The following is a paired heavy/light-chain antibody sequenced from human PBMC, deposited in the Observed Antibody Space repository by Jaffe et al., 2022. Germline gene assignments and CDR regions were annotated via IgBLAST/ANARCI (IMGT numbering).Light chain of an antibody. CDR1: QSVSSK. J-gene: IGKJ5*01. CDR3: QQYNNWPSIT. CDR2: STS. Sequence: EIVMTQSPATLSVSPGERATLSCRASQSVSSKLAWYQQKPGQAPRLLIHSTSTRATGIPARFSGSGSGTEFTLTISSLQSEDFAIYYCQQYNNWPSITFGQGTRLQIK. V-gene: IGKV3D-15*01.
Heavy chain of an antibody. J-gene: IGHJ4*02. Sequence: EEQLVESGGGLVQPGGSLRLSCKASGFTFSSYPMHWVRQAPGKGLEYVSAISDNGITTYYANSVKGRFTISRDNSKYILYLQMGSLRAEDTAVYYCARDGFHPLEWLPPDFWGQGTRVTVSS. CDR3: ARDGFHPLEWLPPDF. D-gene: IGHD3-3*01. CDR1: GFTFSSYP. V-gene: IGHV3-64*01. CDR2: ISDNGITT.